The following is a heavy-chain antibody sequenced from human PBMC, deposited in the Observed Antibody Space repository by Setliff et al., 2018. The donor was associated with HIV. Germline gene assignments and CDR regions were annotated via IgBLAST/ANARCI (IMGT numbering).Heavy chain of an antibody. D-gene: IGHD1-26*01. J-gene: IGHJ6*03. CDR2: TYYTGST. CDR1: GGSISSHY. CDR3: ARYRRFADYIDV. V-gene: IGHV4-59*08. Sequence: SETLSLTCTVSGGSISSHYWTWIRQPPGKGLEWIGYTYYTGSTNYNPSLKSRVTISVDTSKNRFSLKLSSVTAADTALYYCARYRRFADYIDVWGKGTTVTVSS.